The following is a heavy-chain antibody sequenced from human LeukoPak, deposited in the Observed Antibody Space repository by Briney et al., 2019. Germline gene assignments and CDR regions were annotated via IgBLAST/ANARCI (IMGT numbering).Heavy chain of an antibody. V-gene: IGHV4-39*07. Sequence: PSETLSLTCTVSGGSIRSSNNYWGWIRQPPGKGLEWIGGIHYSGSTYYYPSLKSRVTISVDTSKNQFSLKLSSVTAADTAVYYCARGPPPYYYYYYMDVWGKGTTVTVSS. CDR2: IHYSGST. CDR3: ARGPPPYYYYYYMDV. J-gene: IGHJ6*03. CDR1: GGSIRSSNNY.